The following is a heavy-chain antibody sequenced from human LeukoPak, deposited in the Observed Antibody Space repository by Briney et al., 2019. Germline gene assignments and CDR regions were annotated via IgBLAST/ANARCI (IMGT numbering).Heavy chain of an antibody. CDR3: AKDAGAGTTIHY. Sequence: GALRLSCAASGFTVSSDYMSWVRQAPGKGLEWVSVIYSGGNTYYADSVKGRFTISRDNSKNTLYLQMNSLRAEDTAVYYCAKDAGAGTTIHYWGQGTLVTASS. V-gene: IGHV3-53*01. J-gene: IGHJ4*02. CDR1: GFTVSSDY. CDR2: IYSGGNT. D-gene: IGHD1-1*01.